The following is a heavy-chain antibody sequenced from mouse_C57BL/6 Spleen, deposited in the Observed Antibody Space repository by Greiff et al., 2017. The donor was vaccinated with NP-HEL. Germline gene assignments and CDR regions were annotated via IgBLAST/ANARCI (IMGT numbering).Heavy chain of an antibody. CDR1: GYTFTRYW. CDR2: IDPSDSET. J-gene: IGHJ4*01. Sequence: QVQLQQPGAELVRPGSSVKLSCKASGYTFTRYWMHWVKQRPIQGLEWIGNIDPSDSETHYNQKFKDKATLTVDKSSSTAYMQLSSLTSEDSAVYYCARCGNYEDYYAMDYWGQGTSVTVSS. CDR3: ARCGNYEDYYAMDY. V-gene: IGHV1-52*01. D-gene: IGHD2-1*01.